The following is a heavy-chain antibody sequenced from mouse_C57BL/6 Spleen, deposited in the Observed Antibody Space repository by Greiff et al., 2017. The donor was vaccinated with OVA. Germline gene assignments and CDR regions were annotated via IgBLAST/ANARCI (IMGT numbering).Heavy chain of an antibody. D-gene: IGHD1-1*01. CDR3: ATTVVAGDYYAMDY. CDR1: GYTFTDYN. CDR2: INPNNGGT. J-gene: IGHJ4*01. Sequence: EVQLQQSGPELVKPGASVKMSCKASGYTFTDYNMHWVKQSHGKSLEWIGYINPNNGGTSYNQKFKGKATLTVNKSSSTAYMELRSLTAEDSAVYYCATTVVAGDYYAMDYWGQGTSVTVSS. V-gene: IGHV1-22*01.